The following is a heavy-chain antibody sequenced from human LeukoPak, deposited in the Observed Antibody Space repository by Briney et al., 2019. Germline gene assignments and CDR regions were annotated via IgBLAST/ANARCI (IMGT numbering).Heavy chain of an antibody. CDR2: IRYDGSNK. J-gene: IGHJ4*02. CDR3: SKDNGAPSRGSLAY. Sequence: PGGSLRLSCAASGFTFSSYGMHWVRQAPGKGLEWVAFIRYDGSNKYYADSVKGRFTISRDNSKNTLYLQMNSLRAEDTAVYYCSKDNGAPSRGSLAYWGQGTLVTVSS. D-gene: IGHD1-26*01. V-gene: IGHV3-30*02. CDR1: GFTFSSYG.